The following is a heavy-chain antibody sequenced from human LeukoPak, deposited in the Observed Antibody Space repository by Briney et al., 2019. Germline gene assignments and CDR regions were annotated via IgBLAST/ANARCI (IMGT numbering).Heavy chain of an antibody. CDR2: IRSKAYGGTT. V-gene: IGHV3-49*03. J-gene: IGHJ4*02. Sequence: PGGPLRLSCTGSGFTFGDYAMSWFRQAPGKGLEWVGFIRSKAYGGTTEYAASVKGRFTISRDDSKSIAYLQMNSLETEDTAVYYCTRGKGDQGWYWGQGTLVTVSS. CDR3: TRGKGDQGWY. CDR1: GFTFGDYA. D-gene: IGHD2-15*01.